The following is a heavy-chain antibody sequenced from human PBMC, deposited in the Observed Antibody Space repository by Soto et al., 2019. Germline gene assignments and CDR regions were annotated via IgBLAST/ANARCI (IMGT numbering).Heavy chain of an antibody. CDR2: IFHSGTT. CDR1: GYSINSGYY. CDR3: ARDTTYMVVPYYYYYGMDV. Sequence: SETLSLTCAVSGYSINSGYYWGWIRQPPGKGLEWIGSIFHSGTTYYNPSLKIRVTISVDTSKNQFSLTLDSVTAADTAVYYCARDTTYMVVPYYYYYGMDVWGQGTTVTVSS. D-gene: IGHD2-21*01. J-gene: IGHJ6*02. V-gene: IGHV4-38-2*02.